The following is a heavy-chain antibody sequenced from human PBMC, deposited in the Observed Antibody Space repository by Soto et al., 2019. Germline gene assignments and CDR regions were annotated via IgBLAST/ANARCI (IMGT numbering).Heavy chain of an antibody. Sequence: SETLSLTCTVSGGSISSYYGSWIRQPPGKGLEWIGYIYYSGSTNYNPSLKSRVTISVDTSKNQFSLKLSSVTAADTAVYYCAREGSTSGRFDYWGQGTLVTVSS. CDR3: AREGSTSGRFDY. CDR2: IYYSGST. V-gene: IGHV4-59*01. J-gene: IGHJ4*02. CDR1: GGSISSYY. D-gene: IGHD2-2*01.